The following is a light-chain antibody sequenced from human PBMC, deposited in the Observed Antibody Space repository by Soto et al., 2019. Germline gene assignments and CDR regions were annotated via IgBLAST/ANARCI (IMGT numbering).Light chain of an antibody. J-gene: IGKJ1*01. Sequence: EIVLTQSPGTLSLFPGERATFSCRTSQSISATYLAWYQQKPGQAPRLLIYATSSRATGIPDRFSGSGSRTDFTLTISRLEPDDSAVYYCQQYASLPRTFGQGTNVEI. CDR1: QSISATY. CDR2: ATS. CDR3: QQYASLPRT. V-gene: IGKV3-20*01.